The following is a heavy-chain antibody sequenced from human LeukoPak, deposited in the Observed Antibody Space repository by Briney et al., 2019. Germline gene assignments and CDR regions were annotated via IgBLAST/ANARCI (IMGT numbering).Heavy chain of an antibody. CDR2: IYYSGST. CDR3: ARIEGGYFYYFDY. V-gene: IGHV4-30-4*01. CDR1: GGSISSGDYY. Sequence: SETLSLTCTVSGGSISSGDYYWSWTRQPPGKGLEWIGYIYYSGSTYYNPSLKSRVTISVDTSKNQFSLKLSSVTAADTAVYYCARIEGGYFYYFDYWGQGTLVTVSS. D-gene: IGHD1-1*01. J-gene: IGHJ4*02.